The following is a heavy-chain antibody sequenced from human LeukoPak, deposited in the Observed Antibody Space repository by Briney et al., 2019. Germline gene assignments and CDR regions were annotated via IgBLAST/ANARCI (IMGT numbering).Heavy chain of an antibody. J-gene: IGHJ6*03. CDR3: ASLPTYCSSTSCTYYYYMDV. D-gene: IGHD2-2*01. V-gene: IGHV1-18*01. Sequence: ASVKVSCKASGYTFTSYGISWVRQAPEQGLEWMGLISAYNGNTNYAQKLQGRVTMTTDTSTGTAYMELRSLRSDDTAVYYCASLPTYCSSTSCTYYYYMDVWGKGTTVTVSS. CDR1: GYTFTSYG. CDR2: ISAYNGNT.